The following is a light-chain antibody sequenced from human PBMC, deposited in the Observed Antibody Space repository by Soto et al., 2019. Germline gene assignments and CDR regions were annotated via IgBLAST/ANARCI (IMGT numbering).Light chain of an antibody. Sequence: QSALTQPASVSGSPGQSITISCTGTTSDVGSYNSVSWFQQHPGKVPKLMIYEGSKRPSGVSNRFSGSKSGNTASLTISGLRAEDGVFFYCSSYTMSGTVLSGGGTNLPV. V-gene: IGLV2-23*01. CDR1: TSDVGSYNS. CDR2: EGS. J-gene: IGLJ3*02. CDR3: SSYTMSGTVL.